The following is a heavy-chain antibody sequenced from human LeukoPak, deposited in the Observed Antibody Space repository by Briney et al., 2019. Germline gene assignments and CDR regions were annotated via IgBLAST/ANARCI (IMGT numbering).Heavy chain of an antibody. CDR2: ISYDGSNK. V-gene: IGHV3-30*18. D-gene: IGHD1/OR15-1a*01. CDR1: GFTFSSYG. CDR3: AKDWNSSIYPRYYFDY. J-gene: IGHJ4*02. Sequence: GGSLRLSCAASGFTFSSYGMHWVRQAPGKGLEWVAVISYDGSNKYYADSVKGRFTISRDNSKNTLYLQMNSLRAEDTAVYYCAKDWNSSIYPRYYFDYWGQGTLVTVSS.